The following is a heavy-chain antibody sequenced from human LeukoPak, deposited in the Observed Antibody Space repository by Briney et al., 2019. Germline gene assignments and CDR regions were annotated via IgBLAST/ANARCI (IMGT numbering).Heavy chain of an antibody. CDR2: INWNGGST. Sequence: GGSLRLSCAASGFTFDDYGMSWVRQAPGKGLEWVSGINWNGGSTGYADSVKGRFTISRDNAKNSLYLQMNSLRAEDTALYHCARAVPPTRSSSSGPRFWDYWGQGTLVTVSS. D-gene: IGHD6-6*01. V-gene: IGHV3-20*01. CDR3: ARAVPPTRSSSSGPRFWDY. CDR1: GFTFDDYG. J-gene: IGHJ4*02.